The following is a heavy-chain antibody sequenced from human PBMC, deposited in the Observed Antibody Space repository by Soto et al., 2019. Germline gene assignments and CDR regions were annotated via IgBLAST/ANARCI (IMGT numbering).Heavy chain of an antibody. D-gene: IGHD6-19*01. CDR1: GLTFGDYE. CDR2: LSRSGNTI. V-gene: IGHV3-11*01. Sequence: QVQLVESGGGLVQPGGSLRLSCAASGLTFGDYEMSWIRQAAGKGPEWVSFLSRSGNTIYYADSVKGRFSISRDNAENSLYLKMESRGVEDTATFFFARSSGGYEEDVFNMWAKGTMVTVS. CDR3: ARSSGGYEEDVFNM. J-gene: IGHJ3*02.